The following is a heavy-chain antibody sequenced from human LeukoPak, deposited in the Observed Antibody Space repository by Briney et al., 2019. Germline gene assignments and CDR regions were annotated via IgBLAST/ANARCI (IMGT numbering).Heavy chain of an antibody. V-gene: IGHV3-74*03. D-gene: IGHD1-26*01. CDR3: ARALGSNEDY. J-gene: IGHJ4*02. CDR2: MNSDGSST. CDR1: GFTFSNYW. Sequence: PGGSLRLSCAASGFTFSNYWMHWVRQAPGKGLVWVSRMNSDGSSTTYADSVKGRFTISRDNAKNTLYLQMSSLRADDTAIYYCARALGSNEDYWGQGTLVTVSS.